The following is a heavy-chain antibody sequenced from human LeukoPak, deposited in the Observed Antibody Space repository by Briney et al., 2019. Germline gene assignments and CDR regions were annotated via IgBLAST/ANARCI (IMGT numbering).Heavy chain of an antibody. J-gene: IGHJ3*02. CDR1: GFTFPTYA. CDR3: AKAGRSGWYPGWPFDI. D-gene: IGHD6-19*01. V-gene: IGHV3-23*01. CDR2: IRDSGAST. Sequence: GSLRLSCAASGFTFPTYAMSWVRQAPGKGLQWVSVIRDSGASTYYADSVKGRFTISRDNSKNTLYLQMNSLRAEDTAVYYCAKAGRSGWYPGWPFDIWGQGTMVTVSS.